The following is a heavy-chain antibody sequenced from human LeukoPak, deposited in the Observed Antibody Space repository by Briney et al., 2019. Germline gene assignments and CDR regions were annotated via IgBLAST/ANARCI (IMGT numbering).Heavy chain of an antibody. J-gene: IGHJ4*02. CDR2: INAGNGNT. CDR3: ARGFAVDTAMVD. V-gene: IGHV1-3*01. CDR1: GYTYTSYG. Sequence: ASVKVSCKASGYTYTSYGMHWVRQAPGQRLEWMGWINAGNGNTKYSQKFQGRITITRDTSASTVYMELSSLRSEDTAVYYCARGFAVDTAMVDWGQGTLVTASS. D-gene: IGHD5-18*01.